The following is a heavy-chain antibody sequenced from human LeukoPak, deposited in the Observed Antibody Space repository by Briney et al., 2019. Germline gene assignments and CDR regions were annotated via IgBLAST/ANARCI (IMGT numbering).Heavy chain of an antibody. J-gene: IGHJ6*02. CDR3: ARLYDFWSGYQSGGMDV. V-gene: IGHV4-59*08. D-gene: IGHD3-3*01. CDR1: GGSISSYY. CDR2: IYYSGST. Sequence: SETLSLTCTVSGGSISSYYWSWIRQPPGKGREWSGYIYYSGSTNYNPSLKSRVTISVDTSKNQFSLKLSSVTAADTAVYYCARLYDFWSGYQSGGMDVWGQGTTVTVSS.